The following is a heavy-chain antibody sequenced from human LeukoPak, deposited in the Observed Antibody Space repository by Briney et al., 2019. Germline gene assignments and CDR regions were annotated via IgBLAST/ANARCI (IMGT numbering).Heavy chain of an antibody. CDR3: TTAGGVPAAITDFDY. CDR2: IKSKTDGGTT. J-gene: IGHJ4*02. D-gene: IGHD2-2*01. V-gene: IGHV3-15*01. Sequence: GGSLRLSCAASGFTFSNAWMSWVRQAPGKGLEWVGRIKSKTDGGTTDYAAPVKGRFTISRDDSKNTLYLQMNSLKTEDTAVYYCTTAGGVPAAITDFDYWGQGTLVTVSS. CDR1: GFTFSNAW.